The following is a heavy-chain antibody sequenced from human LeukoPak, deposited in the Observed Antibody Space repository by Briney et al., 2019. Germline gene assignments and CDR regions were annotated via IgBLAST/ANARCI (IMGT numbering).Heavy chain of an antibody. CDR3: ARVSGSQYWFDY. CDR2: IYYSGST. CDR1: GGSISSGDYY. J-gene: IGHJ4*02. Sequence: SETLCLTCTVSGGSISSGDYYWSWIRQPPGKGLEWIGYIYYSGSTYYNPSLKSRVTISVDTSKNQFSLKLSSVTAADTAVYYCARVSGSQYWFDYWGQGTLVTVSS. D-gene: IGHD1-26*01. V-gene: IGHV4-30-4*01.